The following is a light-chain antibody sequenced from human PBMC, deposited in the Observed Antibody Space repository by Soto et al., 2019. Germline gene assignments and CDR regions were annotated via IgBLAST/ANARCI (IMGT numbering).Light chain of an antibody. V-gene: IGLV2-23*01. Sequence: QSVLTQPASMSGSPGQSITISCAGTSNDVGAYNYVSWYQHHPGQAPKLMIYEGIKRPSGVSNRFSGSNSGSTASLTISGLQAEDEADYYCCSYVGATTYVFGTGTKLTVL. J-gene: IGLJ1*01. CDR1: SNDVGAYNY. CDR3: CSYVGATTYV. CDR2: EGI.